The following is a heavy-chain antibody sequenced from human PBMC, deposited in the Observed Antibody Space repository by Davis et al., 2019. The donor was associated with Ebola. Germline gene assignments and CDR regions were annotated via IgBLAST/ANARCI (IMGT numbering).Heavy chain of an antibody. Sequence: ASVKVSCKASGYTFTGYYMHWVRQAPGQGLEWMGWINPNSGGTNYAQKLQGRVTMTTDTSTSTAYMELRSLRSDDTAVYYCARTITMIVSQTPVDYWGQGTLVTVSS. J-gene: IGHJ4*02. D-gene: IGHD3-22*01. V-gene: IGHV1-2*02. CDR2: INPNSGGT. CDR1: GYTFTGYY. CDR3: ARTITMIVSQTPVDY.